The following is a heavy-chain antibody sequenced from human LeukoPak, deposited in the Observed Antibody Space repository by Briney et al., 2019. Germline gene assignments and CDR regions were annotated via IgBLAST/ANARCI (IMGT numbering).Heavy chain of an antibody. CDR1: GFTFSSFG. Sequence: GRSLRLSCAASGFTFSSFGMHWVRLAPGKGLEWVAVIWYDASNKYYADSVKGRFTISRDNSKNTMYLQMNTLRDDDTAVYYCVRGVGVSRFNYLDSWGQGTLVIVSS. V-gene: IGHV3-33*01. D-gene: IGHD6-13*01. CDR2: IWYDASNK. J-gene: IGHJ4*02. CDR3: VRGVGVSRFNYLDS.